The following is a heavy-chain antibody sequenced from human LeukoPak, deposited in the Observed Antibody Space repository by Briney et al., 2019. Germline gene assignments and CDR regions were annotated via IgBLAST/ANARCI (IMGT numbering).Heavy chain of an antibody. J-gene: IGHJ5*02. V-gene: IGHV4-59*01. CDR2: IYYSGST. CDR1: GGSISSYY. CDR3: ARDGDLGWSDP. Sequence: PSETLSLTCTVSGGSISSYYWSWIRQPPGKGLEWIGYIYYSGSTNYNPSLKSRVTISVDTSKNQFSLKLSSVTAADTAVYYCARDGDLGWSDPWGQGTLVTVSS. D-gene: IGHD2-21*02.